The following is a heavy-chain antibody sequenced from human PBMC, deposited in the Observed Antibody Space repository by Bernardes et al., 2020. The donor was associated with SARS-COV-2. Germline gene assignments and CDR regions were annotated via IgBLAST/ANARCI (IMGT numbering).Heavy chain of an antibody. Sequence: SETLSLTCAVYGGSLSGYYWNWIRQPPGKGLEWIGYIYYSGNTNYNPSLKSRVTMSVDTSKNQFSLKLSSVTAADTAVYYCARLGASTITNWFDPWGQGTLITVSS. D-gene: IGHD5-12*01. CDR2: IYYSGNT. J-gene: IGHJ5*02. CDR3: ARLGASTITNWFDP. V-gene: IGHV4-59*01. CDR1: GGSLSGYY.